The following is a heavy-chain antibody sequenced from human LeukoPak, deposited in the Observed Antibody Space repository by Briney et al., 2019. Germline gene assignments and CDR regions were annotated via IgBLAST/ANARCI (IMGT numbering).Heavy chain of an antibody. CDR3: AVKATVTTQVFDY. CDR1: GYTFTSYD. Sequence: ASVKVSCKASGYTFTSYDIKWVRQATGQGLEWMGWMNPNSGNTGYAQKFQGRVTMTRNTSISTAYMELSSLRSEDTAVYYCAVKATVTTQVFDYWGQGTLVTVSS. J-gene: IGHJ4*02. D-gene: IGHD4-17*01. V-gene: IGHV1-8*01. CDR2: MNPNSGNT.